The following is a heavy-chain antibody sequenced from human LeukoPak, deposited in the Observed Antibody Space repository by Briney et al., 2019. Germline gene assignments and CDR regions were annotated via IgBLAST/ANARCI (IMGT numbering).Heavy chain of an antibody. V-gene: IGHV4-61*02. D-gene: IGHD3-22*01. CDR1: GDSISSGDYY. Sequence: MPSETLSLTCTVSGDSISSGDYYWSWIRQPAGKGLEWIGRISSSGSTNYNPSLKSRVTISVDTSKNQFSLKLSSVTAADTAVYFCARGPYSYDSSGASDIWGQGTMVTVSS. CDR3: ARGPYSYDSSGASDI. J-gene: IGHJ3*02. CDR2: ISSSGST.